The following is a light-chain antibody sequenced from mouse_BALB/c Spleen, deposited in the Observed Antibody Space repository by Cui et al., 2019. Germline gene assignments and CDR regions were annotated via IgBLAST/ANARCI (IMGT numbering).Light chain of an antibody. V-gene: IGKV4-68*01. CDR2: LTS. Sequence: QIVLTQPPALMSASPGEKVTMTCSASSSVSYMYWYQQKPRSSPKPWIYLTSNLASGVPARFSGSGSGTSYSLTISSMEAEDAATYYCQQWSSNPLTFGAGTKPELK. J-gene: IGKJ5*01. CDR1: SSVSY. CDR3: QQWSSNPLT.